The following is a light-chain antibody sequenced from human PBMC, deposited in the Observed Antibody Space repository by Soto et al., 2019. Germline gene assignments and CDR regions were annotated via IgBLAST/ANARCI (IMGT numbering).Light chain of an antibody. CDR1: QSISSW. Sequence: DIQMTQSPSTLSSSVLERFTITCRASQSISSWLAWYQQKPGKAPKLLIYKASSLESGVPSRFSGSGSGTEFTLTISSLQPDDFATYYCQQYNSYSQTFGQGTKVDIK. CDR3: QQYNSYSQT. V-gene: IGKV1-5*03. J-gene: IGKJ1*01. CDR2: KAS.